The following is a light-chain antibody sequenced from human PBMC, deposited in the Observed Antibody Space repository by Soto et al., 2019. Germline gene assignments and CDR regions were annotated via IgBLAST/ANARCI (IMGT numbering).Light chain of an antibody. J-gene: IGLJ2*01. CDR2: DVS. CDR3: SSYTRSSPLV. Sequence: QSVLTQPASVSGSPGQSITISCTGTSSDVGGYNYVSWYQQHPGKAPKLMIYDVSNRPSGVSNRFSGSKSGNTASLTISGLPAEDEADDCCSSYTRSSPLVFGAGTEVAVL. CDR1: SSDVGGYNY. V-gene: IGLV2-14*01.